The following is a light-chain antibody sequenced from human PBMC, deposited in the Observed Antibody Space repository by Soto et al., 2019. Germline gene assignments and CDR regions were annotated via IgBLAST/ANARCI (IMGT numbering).Light chain of an antibody. J-gene: IGKJ2*01. CDR1: QNIHIN. CDR2: GVT. Sequence: EIVMTQSPDTLSVSPGDTATLSCRSSQNIHINLAWYQQKPGQAPTLLIYGVTARAPGVPARFSGSGYGTDFTLTIRSVQSGDFGVFYCQQYEGWPRTFGLGIKVEIQ. V-gene: IGKV3-15*01. CDR3: QQYEGWPRT.